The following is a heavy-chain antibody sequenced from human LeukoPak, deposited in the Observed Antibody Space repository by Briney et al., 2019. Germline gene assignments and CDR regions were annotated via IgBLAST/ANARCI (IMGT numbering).Heavy chain of an antibody. CDR2: IYHSGST. D-gene: IGHD1-14*01. CDR3: ARTANQAAALHY. V-gene: IGHV4-30-2*01. CDR1: GGSISSGGYY. Sequence: SETLSLTCTVSGGSISSGGYYWSWIRQPPGKGLEWIGYIYHSGSTYYNPSLKSRVTISVDRSKNQFSLKLSSVTAADAAVYYCARTANQAAALHYWGQGTLVTVSS. J-gene: IGHJ4*02.